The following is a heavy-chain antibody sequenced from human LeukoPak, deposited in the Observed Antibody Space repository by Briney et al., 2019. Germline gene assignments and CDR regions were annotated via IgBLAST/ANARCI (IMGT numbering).Heavy chain of an antibody. J-gene: IGHJ6*03. CDR3: ARAYGDYVRGYYYYMDV. D-gene: IGHD4-17*01. CDR2: ISAYNGNT. Sequence: ASVKVSCKASGYTFTNYGISWVRQAPGQGLEWMGWISAYNGNTNYAHNLQGRVTMTTDTSTSTAYMELRSLRSDDTAVYYCARAYGDYVRGYYYYMDVWGKGTTVTISS. V-gene: IGHV1-18*01. CDR1: GYTFTNYG.